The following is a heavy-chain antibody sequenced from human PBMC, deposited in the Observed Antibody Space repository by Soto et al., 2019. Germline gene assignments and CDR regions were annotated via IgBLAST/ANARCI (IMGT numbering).Heavy chain of an antibody. CDR3: ARVSTGYYYGSGSSVFDY. CDR2: ISYDGSNK. CDR1: GFTFSSYA. V-gene: IGHV3-30-3*01. D-gene: IGHD3-10*01. Sequence: QLVESGGGGVQPGRSLRLSCAASGFTFSSYAMHWVRQAPGKGLEWVAVISYDGSNKYYADSVKGRFTISRDNSKNTLYLQMNSLRAEDTAVYYCARVSTGYYYGSGSSVFDYWGQGTLVIVSS. J-gene: IGHJ4*02.